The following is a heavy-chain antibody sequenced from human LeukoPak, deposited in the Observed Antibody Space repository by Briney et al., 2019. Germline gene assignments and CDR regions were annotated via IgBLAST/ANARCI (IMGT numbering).Heavy chain of an antibody. Sequence: GGSLRLSCAASGFTFSSYGMHWVRQAPGKGLEWVAVIWYDGSNKYYADSVKGRFTNSRDNSKNTLYLQMNSLRAEDTAVYYCAKGVGATSNWGQGTLVTVSS. CDR1: GFTFSSYG. V-gene: IGHV3-33*06. D-gene: IGHD1-26*01. CDR3: AKGVGATSN. CDR2: IWYDGSNK. J-gene: IGHJ4*02.